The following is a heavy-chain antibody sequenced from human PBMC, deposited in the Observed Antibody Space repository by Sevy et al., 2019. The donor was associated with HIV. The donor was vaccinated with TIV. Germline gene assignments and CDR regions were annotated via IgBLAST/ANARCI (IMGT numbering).Heavy chain of an antibody. CDR2: IGSGASTI. Sequence: GGSLRLSCAASGFIFSDYYMSWIRQAPGKGLECISYIGSGASTILYADSVKGRFTISRDNAKNSLYLQMNSLRADDTAVYYCVRKDWNDVIDYWGQGTLVTVSS. V-gene: IGHV3-11*01. J-gene: IGHJ4*02. CDR1: GFIFSDYY. CDR3: VRKDWNDVIDY. D-gene: IGHD1-1*01.